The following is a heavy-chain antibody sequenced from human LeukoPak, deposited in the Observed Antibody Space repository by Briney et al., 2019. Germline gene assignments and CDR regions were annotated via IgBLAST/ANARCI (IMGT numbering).Heavy chain of an antibody. CDR1: GFTFDDYA. CDR3: AKDNSAGIAAAGFDY. CDR2: ISWNSGSI. Sequence: TGGSLRLSCAASGFTFDDYAMHWVRQAPGKGLEWVSGISWNSGSIGYADSVKGRFTISRDNAKNSLYLQMNSLRAEDTALYYCAKDNSAGIAAAGFDYWGQGTLVTVSS. J-gene: IGHJ4*02. V-gene: IGHV3-9*01. D-gene: IGHD6-13*01.